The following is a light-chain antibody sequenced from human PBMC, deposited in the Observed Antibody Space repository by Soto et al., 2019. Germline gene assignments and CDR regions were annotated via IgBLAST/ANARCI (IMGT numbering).Light chain of an antibody. CDR3: CSYAGSYSYV. V-gene: IGLV2-23*01. J-gene: IGLJ1*01. CDR2: EDY. CDR1: SSDVGSYNL. Sequence: QSALTQPASVSGSPGQSITISCTGSSSDVGSYNLVSWYQQHPGKAPKLIIYEDYKRPSGVPDRFSASKSGNTASLTISGLQADDEADYYCCSYAGSYSYVFGTGTKLTVL.